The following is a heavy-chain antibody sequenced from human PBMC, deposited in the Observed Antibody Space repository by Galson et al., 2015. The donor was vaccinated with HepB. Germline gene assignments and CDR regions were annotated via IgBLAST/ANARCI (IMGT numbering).Heavy chain of an antibody. J-gene: IGHJ1*01. CDR3: ARDVGVDQQLCQH. Sequence: SLRLSCAASGFTFSSYSMHRVRQAPGKGLEWLAVIWYDGSRKYYSDSVKGRFTISRNNSQNSLYLQMNSLRDEDTAVYYCARDVGVDQQLCQHWGQGTLVTVSS. V-gene: IGHV3-33*08. CDR2: IWYDGSRK. CDR1: GFTFSSYS. D-gene: IGHD1-1*01.